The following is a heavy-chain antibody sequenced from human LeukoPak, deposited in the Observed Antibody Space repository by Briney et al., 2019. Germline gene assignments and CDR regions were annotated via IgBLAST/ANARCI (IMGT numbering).Heavy chain of an antibody. CDR2: ISDSGDYT. V-gene: IGHV3-23*01. CDR1: GFTFSSYA. Sequence: GGSLTLSCAGSGFTFSSYAMSWVRQAPGQALEWVSAISDSGDYTSYADSVRGRFTISRDNSRNTLYLQMISLRPEDTAVYYCAKDTSIGKYCTNGVCSPFDYWGQGTLVTVSS. J-gene: IGHJ4*02. D-gene: IGHD2-8*01. CDR3: AKDTSIGKYCTNGVCSPFDY.